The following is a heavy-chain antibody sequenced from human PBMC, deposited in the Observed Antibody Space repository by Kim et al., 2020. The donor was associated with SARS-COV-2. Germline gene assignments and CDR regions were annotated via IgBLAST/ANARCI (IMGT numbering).Heavy chain of an antibody. Sequence: GGSLRLSCAASGFTFSSYSMNWVRQAPGKGLVWVSYISSSSSTIYYADSVKGRFTISRDNAKNSLYLQMNSLRDEDTAVYYCARVFWDSSGYYDDYWGQGTLVTVSS. V-gene: IGHV3-48*02. CDR3: ARVFWDSSGYYDDY. CDR1: GFTFSSYS. CDR2: ISSSSSTI. J-gene: IGHJ4*02. D-gene: IGHD3-22*01.